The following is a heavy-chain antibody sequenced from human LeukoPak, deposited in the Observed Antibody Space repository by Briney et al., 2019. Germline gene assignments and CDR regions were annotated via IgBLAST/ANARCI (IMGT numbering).Heavy chain of an antibody. V-gene: IGHV1-2*02. Sequence: GASVKVSCKASGYTFTVYYIHWVRQAPAQGPEWMGWINPNSGGTKYAEKFQGRVTMTRDTSISTAYMEVGRLTSDDTAVYYCARDDCNGGSCYRTWGQGTLVTVSS. J-gene: IGHJ4*02. CDR1: GYTFTVYY. CDR2: INPNSGGT. D-gene: IGHD2-15*01. CDR3: ARDDCNGGSCYRT.